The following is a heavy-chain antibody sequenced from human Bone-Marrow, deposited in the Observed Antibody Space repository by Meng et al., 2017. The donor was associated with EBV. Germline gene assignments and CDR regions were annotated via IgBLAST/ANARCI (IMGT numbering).Heavy chain of an antibody. D-gene: IGHD3-22*01. Sequence: HNIGQESVPTPPNHPPTLTLHCTCSRFSLSTSGVGVGLIRQPPRKALEWLALIYWDDDKRYSPSLKSRLTITKDTSKNQVVLTMTNMDPVDTATYYCAHSHYYDSSGYYYEQLGYWGQGTLVTVSS. J-gene: IGHJ4*02. V-gene: IGHV2-5*02. CDR1: RFSLSTSGVG. CDR3: AHSHYYDSSGYYYEQLGY. CDR2: IYWDDDK.